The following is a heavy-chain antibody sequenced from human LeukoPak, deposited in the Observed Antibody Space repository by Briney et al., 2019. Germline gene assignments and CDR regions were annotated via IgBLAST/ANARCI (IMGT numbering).Heavy chain of an antibody. J-gene: IGHJ4*02. D-gene: IGHD3-10*01. CDR3: ARDSVVRGVEY. Sequence: PGGSLRLSCAASGFTVSSNYMTWVRQAPGKGLEWGSVIYSGGTIYYADSVQGRFTISRHNSKNTLYLQMNTLRAEDTAVDYCARDSVVRGVEYWGQGTLVAVSS. CDR1: GFTVSSNY. V-gene: IGHV3-53*01. CDR2: IYSGGTI.